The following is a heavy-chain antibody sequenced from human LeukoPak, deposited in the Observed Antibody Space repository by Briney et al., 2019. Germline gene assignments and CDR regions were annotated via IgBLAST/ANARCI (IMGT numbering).Heavy chain of an antibody. CDR3: AREPLGCGGDCHFDY. Sequence: SVKVSCKTSGGTFSSYAFSWMRQAPGQGLEWVGRIIPIYNPVDYTQRFQGRVTITADESTNTAYLELSSLRYDDTAVYYCAREPLGCGGDCHFDYWGQGTLVTVSS. CDR1: GGTFSSYA. CDR2: IIPIYNPV. V-gene: IGHV1-69*15. D-gene: IGHD2-21*02. J-gene: IGHJ4*02.